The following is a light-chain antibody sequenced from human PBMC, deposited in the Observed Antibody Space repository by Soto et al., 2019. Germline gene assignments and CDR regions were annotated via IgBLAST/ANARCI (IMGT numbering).Light chain of an antibody. J-gene: IGLJ2*01. CDR3: APWDDSLSAVV. Sequence: QSVLTQPPSASGTPGQRVTISCSGSSSNIGSNYVYWYQQLPGTAPKLLIYRNNQRPSGVPDRFSGSKSGTSASLAISGLRSEDEADYYCAPWDDSLSAVVFGGGTKVTVL. V-gene: IGLV1-47*01. CDR2: RNN. CDR1: SSNIGSNY.